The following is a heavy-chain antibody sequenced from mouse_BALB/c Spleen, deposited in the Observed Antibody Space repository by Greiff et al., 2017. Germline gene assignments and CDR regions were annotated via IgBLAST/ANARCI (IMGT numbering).Heavy chain of an antibody. J-gene: IGHJ3*01. Sequence: VQLQQSGAELMKPGASVKISCKASGYSFTGYNMYWVKQSHRKSLEWIGYIDPYNGGTSYNQKSKGKATLTVDKSSSTAYMHLNSLTSEDSAIYYCARADGYSYFAYWGQGTLVTVSA. CDR3: ARADGYSYFAY. CDR1: GYSFTGYN. D-gene: IGHD2-3*01. V-gene: IGHV1S135*01. CDR2: IDPYNGGT.